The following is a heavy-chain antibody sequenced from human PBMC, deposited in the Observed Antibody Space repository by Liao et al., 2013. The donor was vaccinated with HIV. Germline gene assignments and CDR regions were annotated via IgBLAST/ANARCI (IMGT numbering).Heavy chain of an antibody. J-gene: IGHJ6*03. CDR3: ATGPSTGVDWSSVYYYYMEV. CDR1: GGSINSYY. Sequence: QVQLQESGPRLVQPSETLSLTCTVSGGSINSYYCSWVRQPAGKGLEWIGHMYVSGSTSYNPSSRSSHHVTRHVQEPVLPEPDLCDRRGHAVYYCATGPSTGVDWSSVYYYYMEVWARGLGHRLL. CDR2: MYVSGST. V-gene: IGHV4-4*07. D-gene: IGHD3/OR15-3a*01.